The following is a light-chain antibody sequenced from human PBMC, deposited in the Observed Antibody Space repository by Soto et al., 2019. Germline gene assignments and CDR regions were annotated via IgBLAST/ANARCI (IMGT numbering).Light chain of an antibody. CDR1: QSVSSSY. CDR2: GAS. CDR3: QRYGGSPHP. V-gene: IGKV3-20*01. Sequence: EIVLTQSPGTLSLSPGERATLSCRASQSVSSSYLAWYQHKPGQAPRLLIYGASSRATGIPDRFSGSGSGTDFALTSSRLEPEDFAVYYCQRYGGSPHPFGQGTKLEIK. J-gene: IGKJ2*01.